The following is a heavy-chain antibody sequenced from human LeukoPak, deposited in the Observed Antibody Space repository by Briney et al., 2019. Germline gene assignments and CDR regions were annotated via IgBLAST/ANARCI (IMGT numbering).Heavy chain of an antibody. CDR3: ARAPVLLWFGELLSLDY. J-gene: IGHJ4*02. CDR2: ISAYNGNT. Sequence: ASVKVSCKASGYTFTSYGISWVRQAPGQGLEWMGWISAYNGNTNYAQKLQGRVTMTTDTSTSTAYMELRSLRSDDTAVYYCARAPVLLWFGELLSLDYWGQGTPVTVSS. D-gene: IGHD3-10*01. CDR1: GYTFTSYG. V-gene: IGHV1-18*04.